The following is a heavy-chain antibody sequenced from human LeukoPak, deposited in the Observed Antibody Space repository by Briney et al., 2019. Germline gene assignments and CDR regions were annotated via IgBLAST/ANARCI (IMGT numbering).Heavy chain of an antibody. CDR3: ARSDSYYYDSSGYYPFDY. CDR2: ISSSSSYI. D-gene: IGHD3-22*01. V-gene: IGHV3-21*01. J-gene: IGHJ4*02. CDR1: GFTVSSNY. Sequence: GGSLRLSCAASGFTVSSNYMNWVRQAPGKGLEWVSSISSSSSYIYYADSVKGRFTISRDNAKNSLYLQMNSLRAEDTAVYYCARSDSYYYDSSGYYPFDYWGQGTLVTVSS.